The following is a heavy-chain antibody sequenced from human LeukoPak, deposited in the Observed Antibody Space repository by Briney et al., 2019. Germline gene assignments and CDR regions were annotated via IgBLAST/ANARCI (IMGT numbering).Heavy chain of an antibody. J-gene: IGHJ4*02. V-gene: IGHV4-59*01. CDR3: ASLRRDGYNPLDY. Sequence: SETLSLTCTVSGGSISSYYWSWIRQPPGKGPEWIGYIYCSGSTNYNPSLKSRVTISVDTSKNQFSLKLSSVTAADTAVYYCASLRRDGYNPLDYWGQGTLVTVSS. CDR2: IYCSGST. CDR1: GGSISSYY. D-gene: IGHD5-24*01.